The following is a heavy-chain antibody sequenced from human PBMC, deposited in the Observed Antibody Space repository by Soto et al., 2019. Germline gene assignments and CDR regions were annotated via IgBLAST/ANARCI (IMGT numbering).Heavy chain of an antibody. J-gene: IGHJ6*02. CDR3: AKDTAKYGSGTPRAGYYYGMDV. D-gene: IGHD3-10*01. CDR1: GFTFSSYG. CDR2: ISYDGSNK. Sequence: PGGSLRLSCAASGFTFSSYGMHWVRQAPGKGLEWVAVISYDGSNKYYADSVKGRFTISRDNSKNTLYLQMNSLRAEDTAVYYCAKDTAKYGSGTPRAGYYYGMDVWGQGTTVTVSS. V-gene: IGHV3-30*18.